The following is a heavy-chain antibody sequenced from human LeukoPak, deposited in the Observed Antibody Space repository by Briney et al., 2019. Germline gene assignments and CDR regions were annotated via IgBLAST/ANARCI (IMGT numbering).Heavy chain of an antibody. CDR3: ARTSIAAAGTFDY. CDR1: GGSFSGYY. V-gene: IGHV4-34*01. CDR2: INHSGST. D-gene: IGHD6-13*01. Sequence: SETLSLTCAVYGGSFSGYYWSWIRQPPGKGLEWIGEINHSGSTNYNPSLKSRVTISVDTSKNQFSLKLSSVTAADTAVYYCARTSIAAAGTFDYWGQGTLVTVSS. J-gene: IGHJ4*02.